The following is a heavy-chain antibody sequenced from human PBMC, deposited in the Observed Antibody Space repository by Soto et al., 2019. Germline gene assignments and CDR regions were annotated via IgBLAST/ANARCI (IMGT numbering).Heavy chain of an antibody. D-gene: IGHD3-9*01. V-gene: IGHV3-7*01. CDR2: IKQDGSEK. CDR3: ARAAAVDYDILTGYYFGGGRDAFDI. Sequence: PGGSLRLSCAASGFTFSSYWMSWVRQAPGKGLEWVANIKQDGSEKYYVDSVKGRFTISRDNAKNSLYLQMNSLRAEDTAVYYCARAAAVDYDILTGYYFGGGRDAFDIWGQGTMVTVSS. CDR1: GFTFSSYW. J-gene: IGHJ3*02.